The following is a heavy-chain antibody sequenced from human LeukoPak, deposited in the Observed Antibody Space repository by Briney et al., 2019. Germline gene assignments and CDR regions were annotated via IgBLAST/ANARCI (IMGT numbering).Heavy chain of an antibody. D-gene: IGHD3-3*01. CDR3: ARIEHKYYDFWSGYYPGSFDY. Sequence: SETLSLTCTVSGGSISSYYWSWIRQPAGKGLEWIGRIYSSGSTNYNPSLKSRVTISVDTSKNQFSLKLSSVTAADTAVYYCARIEHKYYDFWSGYYPGSFDYWGQGTLVTVSS. J-gene: IGHJ4*02. CDR2: IYSSGST. V-gene: IGHV4-4*07. CDR1: GGSISSYY.